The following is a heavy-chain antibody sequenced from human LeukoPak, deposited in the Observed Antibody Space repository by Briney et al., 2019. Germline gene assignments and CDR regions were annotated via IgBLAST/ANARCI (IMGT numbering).Heavy chain of an antibody. J-gene: IGHJ4*02. CDR2: MNPNSGNT. D-gene: IGHD6-6*01. Sequence: ASVKVSCKAPGYTFTSYDINWVRQATGQGLEWMGWMNPNSGNTGYAQKFQGRVTMTRNTSISTAYMELSSLRSEDTAVYYCARVSTAARRFDNWGQGTLVTVSS. CDR1: GYTFTSYD. V-gene: IGHV1-8*01. CDR3: ARVSTAARRFDN.